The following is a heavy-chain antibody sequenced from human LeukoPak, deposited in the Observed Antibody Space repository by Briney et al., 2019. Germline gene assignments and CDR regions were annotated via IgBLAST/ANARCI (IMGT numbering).Heavy chain of an antibody. CDR3: ARGPYGDYVDALDY. D-gene: IGHD4-17*01. Sequence: AGGSLRLSCAASGFTFNTYSMNWVRQAPGKGLEWISYISDSSGTIYYADSVKGRFTISRDNAKNSLYLQMNSPRAEDTAVYYCARGPYGDYVDALDYWGQGTLVTVSS. J-gene: IGHJ4*02. CDR1: GFTFNTYS. V-gene: IGHV3-48*01. CDR2: ISDSSGTI.